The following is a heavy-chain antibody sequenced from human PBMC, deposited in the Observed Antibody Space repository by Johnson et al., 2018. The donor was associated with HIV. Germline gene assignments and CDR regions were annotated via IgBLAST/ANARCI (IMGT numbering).Heavy chain of an antibody. Sequence: QVQLVESGGGLVRPGESLRLSCVASGFTFSDSYMNWIRQAPGKGLEWIAYISSGGSGKYYADSVKGRFTVSRDNAKNSLYLQMNSLRAEDTALYYCAKDRSTGWYPAFDIWGQGTRVTVSS. D-gene: IGHD6-19*01. V-gene: IGHV3-11*01. CDR2: ISSGGSGK. CDR1: GFTFSDSY. CDR3: AKDRSTGWYPAFDI. J-gene: IGHJ3*02.